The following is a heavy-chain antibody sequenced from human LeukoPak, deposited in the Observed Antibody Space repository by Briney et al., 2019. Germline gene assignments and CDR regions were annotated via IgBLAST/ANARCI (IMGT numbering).Heavy chain of an antibody. CDR2: MNPNSGNT. Sequence: GASVKVSCKASGYTFTSYGINWVRQATGQGLEWMGWMNPNSGNTGYAQKFQGRVTMTRNTSISTAYMELSSLRSEDTAVYYCARGRPVQYGDYHNYGMDVWGQGTTVTVSS. J-gene: IGHJ6*02. D-gene: IGHD4-17*01. CDR3: ARGRPVQYGDYHNYGMDV. V-gene: IGHV1-8*02. CDR1: GYTFTSYG.